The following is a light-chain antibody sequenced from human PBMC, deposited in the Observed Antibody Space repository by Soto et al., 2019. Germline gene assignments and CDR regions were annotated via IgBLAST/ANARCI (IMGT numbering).Light chain of an antibody. CDR1: QSVSSSY. V-gene: IGKV3-20*01. Sequence: EIVLTQSPGTLSLSPGERATLSCRASQSVSSSYLAWYQQKPGQAPRPLIYGASSRATGIPDRFSGSGSGTDCTLTISRLEPEDFAVYYFQQYGSSPRTFGQGTKVEIK. J-gene: IGKJ1*01. CDR3: QQYGSSPRT. CDR2: GAS.